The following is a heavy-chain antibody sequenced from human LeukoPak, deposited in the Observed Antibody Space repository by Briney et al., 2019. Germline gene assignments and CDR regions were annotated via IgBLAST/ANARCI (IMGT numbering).Heavy chain of an antibody. J-gene: IGHJ4*02. CDR2: VYSAGST. D-gene: IGHD4-17*01. CDR3: ARGYDYGDYFDY. V-gene: IGHV3-53*01. Sequence: GGSLRLSCAASGFTFSSYAMNWVRQAPGKGLEWVSVVYSAGSTYYADSVKGRFTISRDNSKNTVYLQMNSLRAEDTAVYYCARGYDYGDYFDYWGQGTLVTVSA. CDR1: GFTFSSYA.